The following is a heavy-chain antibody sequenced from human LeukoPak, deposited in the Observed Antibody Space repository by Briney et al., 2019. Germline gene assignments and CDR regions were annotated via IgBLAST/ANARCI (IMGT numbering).Heavy chain of an antibody. CDR3: AKHADSLFSDS. CDR1: GFTFNNYA. Sequence: GGSLRLSCAASGFTFNNYAMSWVRQAPGKGLEWVSSIRGSGDNTYYADSVKGRFTISRDNSKNHLYLQMNSLRAEDTAVYYCAKHADSLFSDSWGQGTLVTVSS. D-gene: IGHD4-17*01. V-gene: IGHV3-23*01. CDR2: IRGSGDNT. J-gene: IGHJ4*02.